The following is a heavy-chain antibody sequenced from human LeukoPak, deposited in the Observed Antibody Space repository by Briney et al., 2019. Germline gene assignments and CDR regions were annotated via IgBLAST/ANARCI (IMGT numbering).Heavy chain of an antibody. Sequence: PSETLSLTCTVSVGSISISSYYWGWIRQPPGKGLEWFGSFYYSGSTYYNPSLKSRVTISVDTSKNQFSLKLSSVTAADTAVYYCARTHYYDSSGSILYFDYWGQGTLVTVSS. CDR3: ARTHYYDSSGSILYFDY. J-gene: IGHJ4*02. CDR2: FYYSGST. D-gene: IGHD3-22*01. V-gene: IGHV4-39*01. CDR1: VGSISISSYY.